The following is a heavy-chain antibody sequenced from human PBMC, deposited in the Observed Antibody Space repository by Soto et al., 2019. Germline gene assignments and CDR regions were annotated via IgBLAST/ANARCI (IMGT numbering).Heavy chain of an antibody. CDR1: GFSLSTSGVG. CDR2: IYWDDSK. CDR3: AHKGPEDGPLDY. V-gene: IGHV2-5*02. J-gene: IGHJ4*02. Sequence: QITLKESGPTLVRPTQTLTLTCAFSGFSLSTSGVGVGWIRQPPGKALEWLAVIYWDDSKHYSPSLGSRLTSAQDTPKNQVVLTMTNMDPLDPGTYYCAHKGPEDGPLDYWGQGTLVTISS.